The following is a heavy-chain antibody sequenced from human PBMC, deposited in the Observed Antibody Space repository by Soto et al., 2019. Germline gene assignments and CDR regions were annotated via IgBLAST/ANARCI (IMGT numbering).Heavy chain of an antibody. CDR1: GFTFSSYS. Sequence: LRLSCAASGFTFSSYSMNWVRQAPGKGLEWVSSISSSSGYIYYADSVMGRFTISRDNAKNSLYLQMSSLRAEDTAVYYCAGVVAGPFDYWGQGTLVTVSS. CDR3: AGVVAGPFDY. CDR2: ISSSSGYI. D-gene: IGHD6-19*01. J-gene: IGHJ4*02. V-gene: IGHV3-21*01.